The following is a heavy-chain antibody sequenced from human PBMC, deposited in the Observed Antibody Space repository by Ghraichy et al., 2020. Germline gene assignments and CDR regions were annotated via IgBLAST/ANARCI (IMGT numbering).Heavy chain of an antibody. CDR3: ERGEGSTSSRPDY. V-gene: IGHV3-53*01. CDR2: IYTGGDT. CDR1: GFTVSSNY. J-gene: IGHJ4*02. Sequence: GGSLRLSCAASGFTVSSNYMSWVRQAPGKGLEWVSVIYTGGDTYYADSVKGRFTISRDNSKNALYLQMNSLRAEDTAVYYCERGEGSTSSRPDYWGQGTIVTVSS. D-gene: IGHD6-6*01.